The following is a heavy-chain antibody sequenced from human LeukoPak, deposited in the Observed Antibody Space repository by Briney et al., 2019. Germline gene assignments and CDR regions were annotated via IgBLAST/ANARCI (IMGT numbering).Heavy chain of an antibody. D-gene: IGHD6-19*01. J-gene: IGHJ4*02. Sequence: GGSLRLSCAASGFTFSGYWMSWVRQAPGKRLEWVSVIYSGGSTYYADSVKGRFTISRDNSKNTLYLQMSSLRAEDTAVYYCARVGSSGWVLDYWGQGTLVTVSS. CDR3: ARVGSSGWVLDY. CDR2: IYSGGST. V-gene: IGHV3-66*01. CDR1: GFTFSGYW.